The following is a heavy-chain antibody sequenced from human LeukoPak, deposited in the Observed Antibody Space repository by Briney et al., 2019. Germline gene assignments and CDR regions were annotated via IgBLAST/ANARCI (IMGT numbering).Heavy chain of an antibody. CDR2: IKQDGSDK. J-gene: IGHJ4*02. V-gene: IGHV3-7*01. Sequence: GGSLRLSCAATGFIFSNYAMNWVRQAPGKGLEGVANIKQDGSDKYYVDSVKGRFTISRDNAKNSLYLQMNSLTAEDTDVYYCARYDSDTGTTDYWGQGTLVTVSS. D-gene: IGHD1-7*01. CDR3: ARYDSDTGTTDY. CDR1: GFIFSNYA.